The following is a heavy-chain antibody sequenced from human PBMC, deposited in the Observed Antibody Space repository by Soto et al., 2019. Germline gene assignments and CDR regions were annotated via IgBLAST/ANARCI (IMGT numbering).Heavy chain of an antibody. J-gene: IGHJ4*02. CDR2: ISYDGTNK. Sequence: QVQLVESGGGVVQPGRSLRLSCAASGFSFSISPMHWVRQAPGKGPEWGALISYDGTNKFYADSVKGRFTISRDNSKSKLYLQVDSLRPEAAAVYYCARDPKTSGGQHWAFNYFDSWGQGTLGTGSS. CDR3: ARDPKTSGGQHWAFNYFDS. D-gene: IGHD7-27*01. CDR1: GFSFSISP. V-gene: IGHV3-30-3*01.